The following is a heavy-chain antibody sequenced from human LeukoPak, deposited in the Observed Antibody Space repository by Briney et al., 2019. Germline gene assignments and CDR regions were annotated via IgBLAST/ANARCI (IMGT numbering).Heavy chain of an antibody. CDR3: ARGIHYYDSSGYYHSWSDP. Sequence: ASVKVSCKASGYTFTGYYMHWVRQAPGQGLEWMGWMNPNSGNTGYAQKFQGRVTMTRNTSISTAYMELSSLRSEDTAVYYCARGIHYYDSSGYYHSWSDPWGQGTLVTVSS. D-gene: IGHD3-22*01. J-gene: IGHJ5*02. V-gene: IGHV1-8*02. CDR2: MNPNSGNT. CDR1: GYTFTGYY.